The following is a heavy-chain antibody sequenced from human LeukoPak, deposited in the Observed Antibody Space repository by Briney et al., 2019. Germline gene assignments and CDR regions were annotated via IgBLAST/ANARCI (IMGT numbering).Heavy chain of an antibody. CDR2: IKSKTDGGTT. CDR3: TITVTLDAFDI. Sequence: GGSLRLSCAASGFTFSNAWMSWVRQAPGKGLEWVGRIKSKTDGGTTDYAAPVKGRFTISRDDSKNTLYLQMNSPKTEDTAVYYCTITVTLDAFDIWGQGTMVTVSS. J-gene: IGHJ3*02. V-gene: IGHV3-15*01. CDR1: GFTFSNAW. D-gene: IGHD4-17*01.